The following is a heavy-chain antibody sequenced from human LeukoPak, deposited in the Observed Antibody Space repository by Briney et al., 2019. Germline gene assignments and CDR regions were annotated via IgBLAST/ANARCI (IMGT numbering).Heavy chain of an antibody. Sequence: GGSLRLSCAASGFTFSSYSMNWVRQAPGKGLEWVSSISSSSSYIYYADSVKGRFTISRDNAKNSLYLQMNSLRAEDTAVHYCARDDFYYYYGMDVWGQGTTVTVSS. J-gene: IGHJ6*02. CDR2: ISSSSSYI. V-gene: IGHV3-21*01. CDR1: GFTFSSYS. CDR3: ARDDFYYYYGMDV. D-gene: IGHD2-21*02.